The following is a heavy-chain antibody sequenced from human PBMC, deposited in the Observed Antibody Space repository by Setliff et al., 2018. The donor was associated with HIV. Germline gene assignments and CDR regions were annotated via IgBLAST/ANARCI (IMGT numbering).Heavy chain of an antibody. D-gene: IGHD3-10*01. V-gene: IGHV4-31*03. CDR1: GASIGNGGYY. Sequence: NPSETLSLTCTVSGASIGNGGYYWNWIRQQSGKGLEWIGYIYYSGNTYYNPSLKSRLTISLDTSKNRFSLNLTSVTAADTAVYYCARSPRVRGVMSWFDPWGHGTKVTVSS. CDR3: ARSPRVRGVMSWFDP. J-gene: IGHJ5*02. CDR2: IYYSGNT.